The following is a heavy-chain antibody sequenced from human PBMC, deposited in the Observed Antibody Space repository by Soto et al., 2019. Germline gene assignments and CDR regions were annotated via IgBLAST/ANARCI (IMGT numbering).Heavy chain of an antibody. CDR1: GYTFTNYG. V-gene: IGHV1-18*01. CDR3: ARGGVCSTTRCYVPPDY. D-gene: IGHD2-2*01. J-gene: IGHJ4*02. Sequence: QVQLVQSGGEVKKPGASVKVSCKASGYTFTNYGIIWVRQAPGQGLEWVGWISAYNGNTNYAQKLQGRVTMTTDTSTSTGYKGLRSLRSGHTGLYFCARGGVCSTTRCYVPPDYWGQGTPVTVSS. CDR2: ISAYNGNT.